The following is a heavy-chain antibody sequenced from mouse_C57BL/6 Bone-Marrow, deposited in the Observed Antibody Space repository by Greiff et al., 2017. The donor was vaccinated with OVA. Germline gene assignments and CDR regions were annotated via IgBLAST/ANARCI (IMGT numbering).Heavy chain of an antibody. CDR1: GYSFTDYN. CDR2: INPNYGTT. D-gene: IGHD2-5*01. V-gene: IGHV1-39*01. Sequence: EVQLQQSGPELVKPGASVKISCKASGYSFTDYNMNWVKQSNGKSLEWIGVINPNYGTTSYNQKFKVKATLTVDQSSSTAYMQLNSLTSEDSAVYYCAENLYYSNLAWFAYWGQGTLVTVSA. J-gene: IGHJ3*01. CDR3: AENLYYSNLAWFAY.